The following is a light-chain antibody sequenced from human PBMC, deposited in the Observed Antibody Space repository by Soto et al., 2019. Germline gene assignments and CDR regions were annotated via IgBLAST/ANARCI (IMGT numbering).Light chain of an antibody. V-gene: IGLV2-8*01. Sequence: QSALTQPPSASGSPGQSVTVSCTGTSSDVGGYNYVSWYQQHPGKAPKLMISEVSKRPSGVPDRFSGSKSGNTASLTVSGLQAEDEADYYCSSYAGSNTVFGGGTKLT. CDR2: EVS. CDR1: SSDVGGYNY. J-gene: IGLJ2*01. CDR3: SSYAGSNTV.